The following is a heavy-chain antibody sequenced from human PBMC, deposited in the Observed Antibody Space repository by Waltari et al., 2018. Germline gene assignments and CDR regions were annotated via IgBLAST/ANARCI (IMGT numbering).Heavy chain of an antibody. J-gene: IGHJ4*02. CDR2: ISAYNGNT. D-gene: IGHD3-22*01. CDR1: GYTFNRHG. CDR3: ARGSSGYTEADFDY. V-gene: IGHV1-18*01. Sequence: QVQLVQSGAEVKKPGASVKVSCKASGYTFNRHGFNWVRQAPGQGLGWMAWISAYNGNTNYAQTFQCRVTVTTDTSTTTAYMELRSLRSDDTAVYYCARGSSGYTEADFDYWGQGTPVTVSS.